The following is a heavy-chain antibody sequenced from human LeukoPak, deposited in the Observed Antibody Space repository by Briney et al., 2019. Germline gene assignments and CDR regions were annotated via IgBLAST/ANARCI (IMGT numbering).Heavy chain of an antibody. D-gene: IGHD3-16*01. CDR1: GGSISSSSYY. Sequence: PSETLSLTCTVSGGSISSSSYYWGWIRQPPGKGLEWLGSVHYTGNTYYNPSLKGRVTISIDTSKSHFSLKLSSVTAADTAVYYCTRFRLGELDYWGQGTLVTVSS. CDR3: TRFRLGELDY. V-gene: IGHV4-39*07. J-gene: IGHJ4*02. CDR2: VHYTGNT.